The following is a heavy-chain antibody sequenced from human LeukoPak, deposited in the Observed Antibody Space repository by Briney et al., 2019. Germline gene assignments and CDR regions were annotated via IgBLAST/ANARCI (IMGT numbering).Heavy chain of an antibody. J-gene: IGHJ3*02. D-gene: IGHD2-2*01. Sequence: GGSLRLSCAASGFTFSSYAMSWVRQAPGKGLEWVSDISGSGGSTYYADSVKGRFTISRDNSKNTLYLQMNSLRAEDTAVYYCASLAKLGYCSSTSCHDAFDIWGQGTMITVSS. CDR2: ISGSGGST. CDR1: GFTFSSYA. CDR3: ASLAKLGYCSSTSCHDAFDI. V-gene: IGHV3-23*01.